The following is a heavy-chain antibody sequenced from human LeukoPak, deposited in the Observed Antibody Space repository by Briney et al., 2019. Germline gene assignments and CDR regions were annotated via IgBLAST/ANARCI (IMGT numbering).Heavy chain of an antibody. CDR1: GGTFSSNT. D-gene: IGHD3-9*01. CDR3: ARDGDRYFPPGLLRYYDILTGYPTHSYNWFDP. Sequence: ASVKVSCKASGGTFSSNTISWVRQAPGQGLEWMGGIIPISGTANYAQKFQGRVTITADESTNTVYLELSSLRSEDTAVYYCARDGDRYFPPGLLRYYDILTGYPTHSYNWFDPWGQGPLVTVSS. V-gene: IGHV1-69*13. J-gene: IGHJ5*02. CDR2: IIPISGTA.